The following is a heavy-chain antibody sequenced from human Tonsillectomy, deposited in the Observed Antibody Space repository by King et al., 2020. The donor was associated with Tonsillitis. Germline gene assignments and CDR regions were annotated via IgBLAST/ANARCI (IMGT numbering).Heavy chain of an antibody. V-gene: IGHV3-23*04. D-gene: IGHD3-16*02. J-gene: IGHJ4*02. CDR1: GFTFSSYA. CDR2: ISGSGGST. Sequence: VQLVESGGGLVQPGGSLRLSCAASGFTFSSYAMSWVRQAPGEGLEWVSGISGSGGSTYYADSVKGRFPISRDNCKNTLYLQMNSLRVEDTAVYYCAKDRSVYYDYVWGSFRPDYWGQGTLVTVSS. CDR3: AKDRSVYYDYVWGSFRPDY.